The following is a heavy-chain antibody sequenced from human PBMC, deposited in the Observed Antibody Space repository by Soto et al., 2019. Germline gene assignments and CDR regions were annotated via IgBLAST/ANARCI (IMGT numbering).Heavy chain of an antibody. CDR2: THHSGST. Sequence: SETLSLTCAVSGFSISSGHYWGWMRQTPGKGLEWIGSTHHSGSTYYSTSLRGRVTISVDTSKNQVSLKLRSVTAADTALYYYATNFYGAYVVDCWGQGTLVTVSS. D-gene: IGHD4-17*01. CDR1: GFSISSGHY. V-gene: IGHV4-38-2*01. J-gene: IGHJ4*02. CDR3: ATNFYGAYVVDC.